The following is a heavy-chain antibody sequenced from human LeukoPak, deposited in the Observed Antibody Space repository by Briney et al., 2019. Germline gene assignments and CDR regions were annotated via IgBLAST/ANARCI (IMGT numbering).Heavy chain of an antibody. J-gene: IGHJ4*02. CDR3: ARVLGTTVTTFDY. CDR1: GYSFTNYW. CDR2: IYPGDSDT. Sequence: GESLKISCKASGYSFTNYWIGWVRQMPGKGLEWMGIIYPGDSDTRYSPSFQGQVTISADRSISTAYLQWSSLKASDTAMYFCARVLGTTVTTFDYWGQGTLITVSS. V-gene: IGHV5-51*01. D-gene: IGHD4-17*01.